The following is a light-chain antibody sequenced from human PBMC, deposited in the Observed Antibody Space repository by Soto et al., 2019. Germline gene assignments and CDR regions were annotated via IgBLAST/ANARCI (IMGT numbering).Light chain of an antibody. CDR2: EVS. CDR1: SSDVGYYNY. CDR3: SSYTRSSTYV. V-gene: IGLV2-14*01. Sequence: QSVLTQPASVSVSPGQSITISCTGTSSDVGYYNYVSWYQQHPGKAPNLMIYEVSSRPSGVSNRFSGSKSGNTASLTISGLQAEDEADYYCSSYTRSSTYVFGTGTKVTVL. J-gene: IGLJ1*01.